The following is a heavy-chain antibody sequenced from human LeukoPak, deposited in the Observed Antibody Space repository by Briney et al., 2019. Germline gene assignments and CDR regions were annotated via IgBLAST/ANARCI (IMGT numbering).Heavy chain of an antibody. CDR3: ARDLVSAGFDI. J-gene: IGHJ3*02. CDR1: GYTFSSHA. V-gene: IGHV7-4-1*02. Sequence: ASVKVSCKAFGYTFSSHAMNWVRQALGQGLELIGWINTNTGIPTYAQGFAGRFVFSLDTSVTTAYLQITSLKAEDTAVYYCARDLVSAGFDIWGQGTMVTVSS. D-gene: IGHD6-6*01. CDR2: INTNTGIP.